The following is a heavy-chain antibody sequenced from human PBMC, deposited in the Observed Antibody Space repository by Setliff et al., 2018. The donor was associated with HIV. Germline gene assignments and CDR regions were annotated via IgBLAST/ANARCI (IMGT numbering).Heavy chain of an antibody. V-gene: IGHV1-69*13. CDR2: VIPIFGTA. D-gene: IGHD3-22*01. J-gene: IGHJ6*03. CDR1: GYTFDGHY. Sequence: GASVKVSCKTSGYTFDGHYLHWVRQAPGQGLEWMGGVIPIFGTANYAQKFQGRVTITADESTGTAYMELSSLRSEDTAVYYCAKGGYYDSTGYYYYYLYYLDEWGKGTTVTVSS. CDR3: AKGGYYDSTGYYYYYLYYLDE.